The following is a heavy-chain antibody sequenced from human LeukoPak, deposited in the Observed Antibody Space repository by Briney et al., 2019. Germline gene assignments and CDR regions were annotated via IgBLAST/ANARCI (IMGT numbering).Heavy chain of an antibody. Sequence: SETLSLTCTVSGGSISNYYWSWIRQPRGKGLEWIGYIYYSGRTNYNSPLKSRVTISLDTSKNQFSLKLSSVTAADTAVYYCARDTFYYDSGGYDDAFDIWGPGTTVTVSS. CDR2: IYYSGRT. J-gene: IGHJ3*02. CDR3: ARDTFYYDSGGYDDAFDI. V-gene: IGHV4-59*12. D-gene: IGHD3-22*01. CDR1: GGSISNYY.